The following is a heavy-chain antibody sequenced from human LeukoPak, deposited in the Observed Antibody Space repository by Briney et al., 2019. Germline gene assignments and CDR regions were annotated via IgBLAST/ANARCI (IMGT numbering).Heavy chain of an antibody. Sequence: PGGSLRLSCATSGFIFSSYSMNWVRQAPGKGLEWVSSINSGSSYIYYADSVRGRFSISRDNAKNSLYLQMNSLRAEDTAVYYCARDGGIPYYSSSWYADYWGQGILVTVSS. J-gene: IGHJ4*02. CDR3: ARDGGIPYYSSSWYADY. CDR1: GFIFSSYS. CDR2: INSGSSYI. D-gene: IGHD6-13*01. V-gene: IGHV3-21*01.